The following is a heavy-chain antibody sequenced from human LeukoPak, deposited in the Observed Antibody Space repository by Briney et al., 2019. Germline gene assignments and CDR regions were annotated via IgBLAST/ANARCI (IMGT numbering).Heavy chain of an antibody. D-gene: IGHD3-22*01. V-gene: IGHV3-53*01. Sequence: GGSLRLSCAASGFTVSSNYMSWVRQAPGKGLEWASVIYSGGSTYYADSVKGRFTISRDNSKNTLYLQMNSLRAEDTAVYYCARDPVSSGSIADDYWGQGTLVTVSS. CDR3: ARDPVSSGSIADDY. CDR2: IYSGGST. CDR1: GFTVSSNY. J-gene: IGHJ4*02.